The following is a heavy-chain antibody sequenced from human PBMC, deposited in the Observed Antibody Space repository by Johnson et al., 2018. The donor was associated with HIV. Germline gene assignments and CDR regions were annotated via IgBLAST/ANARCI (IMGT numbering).Heavy chain of an antibody. Sequence: QVQLVESGGGVVQPGRSLRLSCVASGFTFSSYGMHWVRQAPGKGLEWVAVISYDGNNKYYADSVKGRVTISRDNSKNTLYLQMNSLRAEDTAVYYCARDRTSQRWELLPDDAFDIWGQGTMVTVSS. D-gene: IGHD1-26*01. CDR2: ISYDGNNK. CDR3: ARDRTSQRWELLPDDAFDI. V-gene: IGHV3-30*03. CDR1: GFTFSSYG. J-gene: IGHJ3*02.